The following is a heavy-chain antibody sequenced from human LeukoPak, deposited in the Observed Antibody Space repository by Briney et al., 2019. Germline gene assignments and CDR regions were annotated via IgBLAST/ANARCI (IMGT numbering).Heavy chain of an antibody. Sequence: SETLSLTCTVSGGSISSYYWSWIRQPPGKGLEWIGYIYYSGSTNYNPSLKSRVAISVDTSKNQFSLKLSSVTAADTAVYYCARVPCSSTSCYHYYYYMDVWGKGTTVTVSS. CDR3: ARVPCSSTSCYHYYYYMDV. D-gene: IGHD2-2*01. CDR1: GGSISSYY. CDR2: IYYSGST. J-gene: IGHJ6*03. V-gene: IGHV4-59*01.